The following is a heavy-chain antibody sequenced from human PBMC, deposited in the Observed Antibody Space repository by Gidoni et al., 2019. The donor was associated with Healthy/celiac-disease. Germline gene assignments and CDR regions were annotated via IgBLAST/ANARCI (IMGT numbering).Heavy chain of an antibody. J-gene: IGHJ5*02. CDR1: GGSISSSSYY. D-gene: IGHD3-3*01. CDR2: IYYSGST. V-gene: IGHV4-39*01. CDR3: AGLGAPPAHYDFWSGYYSLGTFDP. Sequence: QLQLQESGPGLVKPSETLSLTCTVPGGSISSSSYYWGWIRQPPGKGLEWIGSIYYSGSTYYNPSLKSRVTISVDTSKNQFSLKLSSVTAADTAVYYCAGLGAPPAHYDFWSGYYSLGTFDPWGQGTLVTVSS.